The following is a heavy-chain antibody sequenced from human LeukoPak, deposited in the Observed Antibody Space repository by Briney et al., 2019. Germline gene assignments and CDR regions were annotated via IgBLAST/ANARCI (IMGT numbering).Heavy chain of an antibody. J-gene: IGHJ1*01. D-gene: IGHD1-1*01. Sequence: SETLSLTCTVSGGSISSGGYYWSWIRQHPGEGLEWIGYIYYTGTTYYNPSLKSRLTISVDTSKNQFSLKLSPVTAADTAVYYCARSGAAWKPPTYFQDWGQGTLVTVSS. CDR2: IYYTGTT. V-gene: IGHV4-31*03. CDR1: GGSISSGGYY. CDR3: ARSGAAWKPPTYFQD.